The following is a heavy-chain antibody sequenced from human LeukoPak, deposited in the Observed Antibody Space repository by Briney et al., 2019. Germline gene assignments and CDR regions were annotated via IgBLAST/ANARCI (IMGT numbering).Heavy chain of an antibody. CDR3: ARGVGELLSYYYYYYMDV. D-gene: IGHD3-10*01. J-gene: IGHJ6*03. V-gene: IGHV4-38-2*02. CDR2: LYHSGST. Sequence: SETLSLAWTVAGYSISSGYYWGWMRQPPGKGLEWIGSLYHSGSTYYNPSLKSRVTISIDTSKNQFSLKLSSVTAADTAVYYCARGVGELLSYYYYYYMDVWGKGTTVTISS. CDR1: GYSISSGYY.